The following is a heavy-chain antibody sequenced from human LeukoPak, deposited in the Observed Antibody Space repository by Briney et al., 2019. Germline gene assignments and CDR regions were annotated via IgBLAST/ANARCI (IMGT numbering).Heavy chain of an antibody. CDR3: AKDSPSPHSSGYN. J-gene: IGHJ4*02. V-gene: IGHV3-23*01. CDR1: GFTFSSYA. CDR2: ISGSGGTT. D-gene: IGHD6-19*01. Sequence: GGSLRLSCAASGFTFSSYAMSWVRQAPGRGLEWVSAISGSGGTTYYADSVKGRFTISRDNSKNTLYLQMNSLRAEDTAVYYCAKDSPSPHSSGYNWGQGTLVTVSS.